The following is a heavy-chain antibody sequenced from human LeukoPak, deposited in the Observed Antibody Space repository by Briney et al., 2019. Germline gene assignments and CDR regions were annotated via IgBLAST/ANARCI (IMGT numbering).Heavy chain of an antibody. V-gene: IGHV1-2*02. CDR1: GYTFTSYY. Sequence: ASVKVSCKASGYTFTSYYMHWVRQAPGQGLEWMGWINPNSGGTNYAQKFQGRVTMTRDTSISTAYMELSRLRSDDTAVYYCARGVWFGELNNWFDPWGQGTLVTVSS. CDR3: ARGVWFGELNNWFDP. CDR2: INPNSGGT. D-gene: IGHD3-10*01. J-gene: IGHJ5*02.